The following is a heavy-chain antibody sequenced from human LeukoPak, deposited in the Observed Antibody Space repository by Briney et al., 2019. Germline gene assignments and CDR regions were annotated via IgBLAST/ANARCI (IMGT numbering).Heavy chain of an antibody. CDR3: ARGLGYCSGGSCFPFDY. CDR1: GGSISSSSYY. V-gene: IGHV4-39*01. D-gene: IGHD2-15*01. Sequence: SETLSLTCTVSGGSISSSSYYWGWIRQPPGKGLEWIGSIYYSGSTYYNPSLKSRVTISVDTSKNQFSLKLSSVTAADTAVYYCARGLGYCSGGSCFPFDYWGQGTLVTVSS. CDR2: IYYSGST. J-gene: IGHJ4*02.